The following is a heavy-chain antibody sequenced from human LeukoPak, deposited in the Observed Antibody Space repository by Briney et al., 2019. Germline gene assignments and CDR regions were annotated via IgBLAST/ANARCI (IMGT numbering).Heavy chain of an antibody. V-gene: IGHV1-18*01. D-gene: IGHD3-3*01. Sequence: ASVKVSCKASGYTFTSYGISWVRQAPGQGLEWMGWISAYDGNTNYAQKLQGRVTMTTDTSTSTAYMELRSLRSDDTAVYYCAIDMYYDFWSGYYTGGMWGQGTLVTVSS. CDR2: ISAYDGNT. CDR3: AIDMYYDFWSGYYTGGM. J-gene: IGHJ4*02. CDR1: GYTFTSYG.